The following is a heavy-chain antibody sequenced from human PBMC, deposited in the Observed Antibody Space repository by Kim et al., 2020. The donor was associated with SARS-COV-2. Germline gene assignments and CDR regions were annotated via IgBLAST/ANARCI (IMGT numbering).Heavy chain of an antibody. CDR1: GFTLDNCA. CDR2: LSGHAGAT. Sequence: GGSLRLSCVASGFTLDNCAVAWVRQFPGKGLQWVATLSGHAGATYYADPVRGRFSVSGDNSKNTMYLQMYGLRGEDTAMYYCVKGMRDNNLDWFDPWGLG. CDR3: VKGMRDNNLDWFDP. D-gene: IGHD1-1*01. J-gene: IGHJ5*02. V-gene: IGHV3-23*01.